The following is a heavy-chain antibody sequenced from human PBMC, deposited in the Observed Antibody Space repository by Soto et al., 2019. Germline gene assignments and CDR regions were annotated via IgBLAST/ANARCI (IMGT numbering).Heavy chain of an antibody. J-gene: IGHJ6*02. Sequence: SVKVSCKASGGTFSSYAISWVRQAPGQGLEWMGGIIPIFGTANYAQKFQGRVTITADESTSTAYMELSRLRSEDAAVHYCARFQYSGSYYRYYYYVMDVWGQGTTVTVSS. CDR2: IIPIFGTA. D-gene: IGHD1-26*01. CDR1: GGTFSSYA. V-gene: IGHV1-69*13. CDR3: ARFQYSGSYYRYYYYVMDV.